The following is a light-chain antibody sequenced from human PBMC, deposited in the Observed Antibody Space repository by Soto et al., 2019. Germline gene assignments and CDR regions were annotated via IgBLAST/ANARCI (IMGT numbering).Light chain of an antibody. V-gene: IGLV1-47*01. Sequence: QSVLTQPPSVSGTPGQRVTISCSGGISNIGTNYVHWFQQLPGTAPKVLSNRDNQRPSGVPDRFSGSKSGTSASLAISGLRSEDEAEYYCAAWCDTVRSYVFGTGTKLTVL. CDR2: RDN. J-gene: IGLJ1*01. CDR1: ISNIGTNY. CDR3: AAWCDTVRSYV.